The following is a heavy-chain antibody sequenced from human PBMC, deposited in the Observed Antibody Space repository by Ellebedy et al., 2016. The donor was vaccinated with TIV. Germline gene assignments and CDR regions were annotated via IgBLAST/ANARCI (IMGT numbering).Heavy chain of an antibody. CDR1: GFNFATYW. D-gene: IGHD5-12*01. CDR2: IFPLDSDT. J-gene: IGHJ4*02. Sequence: GESLKISCNASGFNFATYWIGWLRQTPGKGLEWVGIIFPLDSDTRYSPSFQGQVTISADRTLNTSSLQWSSLRTSDTAMYYCARSLAGYGYIDSWGQGTLVNVSS. CDR3: ARSLAGYGYIDS. V-gene: IGHV5-51*01.